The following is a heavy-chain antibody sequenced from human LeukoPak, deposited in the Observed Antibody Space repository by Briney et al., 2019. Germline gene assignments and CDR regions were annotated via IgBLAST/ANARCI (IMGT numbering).Heavy chain of an antibody. CDR3: ARDGAGYCSRTRCYGSWFDP. CDR2: ISCDGSYK. CDR1: GFTFSSYA. Sequence: GGSLRLSCAASGFTFSSYAMHWVRQAPGKGLEWVALISCDGSYKCYADSVKGRFTASRDNSKNTLYLQMNSLRAEDTAVYYCARDGAGYCSRTRCYGSWFDPWGQGTLGTVSS. J-gene: IGHJ5*02. V-gene: IGHV3-30*04. D-gene: IGHD2-2*01.